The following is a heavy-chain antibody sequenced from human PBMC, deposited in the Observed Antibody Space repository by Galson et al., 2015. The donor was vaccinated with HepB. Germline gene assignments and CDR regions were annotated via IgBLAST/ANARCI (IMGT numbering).Heavy chain of an antibody. Sequence: SLRLSCAASGFTFSSYWMSWVRQAPGKGLEWVANIKQDGSEKYYVDSVKGRFTISRDNAKNSLYLQMNSLRAEDTAVYYCARDFNEYCGGDCYLDYRGQGTLVTVSS. V-gene: IGHV3-7*03. J-gene: IGHJ4*02. CDR1: GFTFSSYW. CDR3: ARDFNEYCGGDCYLDY. CDR2: IKQDGSEK. D-gene: IGHD2-21*01.